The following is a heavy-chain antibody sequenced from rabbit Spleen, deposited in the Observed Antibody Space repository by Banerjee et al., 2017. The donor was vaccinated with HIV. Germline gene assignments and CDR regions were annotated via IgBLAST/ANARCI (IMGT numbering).Heavy chain of an antibody. CDR3: ARRDYSNYAGYAFDL. CDR1: GFSFSSNYY. V-gene: IGHV1S40*01. Sequence: QSLEESGGGLVQPEGSLTLTCTASGFSFSSNYYMCWVRQAPGKGLEWIACIYAGSGDSTYYASWAKGRFTISKTSSTTVTLQMTSLTAADTATYFCARRDYSNYAGYAFDLWGPGTLVTVS. CDR2: IYAGSGDST. D-gene: IGHD7-1*01. J-gene: IGHJ4*01.